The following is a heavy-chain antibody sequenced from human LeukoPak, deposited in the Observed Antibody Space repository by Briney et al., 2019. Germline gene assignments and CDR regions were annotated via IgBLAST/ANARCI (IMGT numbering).Heavy chain of an antibody. Sequence: SETLSLTCTVSGGSLSSYYWSWIRQPAGKGLEWIGRIYTSGSTNYNPSLKSRVTMSVDTSKNQFSLKLSSVTAADTAVYYCARGGVDTAMDPPYFDYWGQGTLVTVSS. D-gene: IGHD5-18*01. J-gene: IGHJ4*02. CDR2: IYTSGST. V-gene: IGHV4-4*07. CDR3: ARGGVDTAMDPPYFDY. CDR1: GGSLSSYY.